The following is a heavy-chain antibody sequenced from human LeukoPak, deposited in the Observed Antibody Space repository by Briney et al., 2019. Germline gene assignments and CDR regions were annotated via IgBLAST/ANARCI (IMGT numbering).Heavy chain of an antibody. Sequence: PSETLSLTCAVSGYSISSGYYWGWIRQPPGKGLEWIGSIYHSGSTYYNPSLKSRVTISVDTSKNQFSLKLSSVTAADTAVYYCARAPGIAVTMFDYWGQGTLVTVSS. CDR1: GYSISSGYY. D-gene: IGHD6-19*01. V-gene: IGHV4-38-2*01. CDR2: IYHSGST. J-gene: IGHJ4*02. CDR3: ARAPGIAVTMFDY.